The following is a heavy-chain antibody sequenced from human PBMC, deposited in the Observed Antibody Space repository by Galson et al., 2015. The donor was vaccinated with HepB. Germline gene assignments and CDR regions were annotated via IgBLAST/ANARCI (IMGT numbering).Heavy chain of an antibody. J-gene: IGHJ3*02. Sequence: LSLTCAVYGGSFSGSYWSWIRQPPGKGLEWIGEVNHSGSTNYNPSLKSRITLSVDTSKNQFSLKLSSVTAADTAVYYCARGIDTAMVITNAFDIWGQGTMVTVSS. CDR3: ARGIDTAMVITNAFDI. D-gene: IGHD5-18*01. CDR1: GGSFSGSY. V-gene: IGHV4-34*01. CDR2: VNHSGST.